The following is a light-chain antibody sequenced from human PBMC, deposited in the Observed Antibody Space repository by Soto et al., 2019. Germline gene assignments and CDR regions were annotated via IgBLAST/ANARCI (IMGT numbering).Light chain of an antibody. CDR2: GTS. Sequence: IQMTQSPSSLSASVGDSVTITCRTSQAIGNSLNWYQQRPGKAPSLLVYGTSTLQSGVPSRFSGSGSGTQFTLTISSLQPDDFATYYCQQYNSYPWTFSQGTKVDIK. J-gene: IGKJ1*01. CDR1: QAIGNS. CDR3: QQYNSYPWT. V-gene: IGKV1-16*01.